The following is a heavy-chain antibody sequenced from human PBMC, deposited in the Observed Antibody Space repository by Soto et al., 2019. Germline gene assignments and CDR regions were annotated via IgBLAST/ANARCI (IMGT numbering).Heavy chain of an antibody. D-gene: IGHD2-8*01. Sequence: GGSLRLSCAASGFPVSSNYMSWVRQSPGKGLEWVSVIYSGGSTTFYADSVKGRFTISRDNSKNTLYLQMNSLRAEDTAVYYCARGRVYLDYWGQGILVTVSS. CDR3: ARGRVYLDY. CDR2: IYSGGST. J-gene: IGHJ4*02. V-gene: IGHV3-66*01. CDR1: GFPVSSNY.